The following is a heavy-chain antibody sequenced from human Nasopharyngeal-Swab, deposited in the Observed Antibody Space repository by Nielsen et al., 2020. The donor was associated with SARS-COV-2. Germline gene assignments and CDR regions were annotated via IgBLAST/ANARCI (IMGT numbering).Heavy chain of an antibody. V-gene: IGHV4-31*03. D-gene: IGHD3-22*01. CDR3: ARDHRDSSGYYYGWFDP. CDR1: GGSISSGGYY. J-gene: IGHJ5*02. CDR2: IYYSGST. Sequence: SETLSLTCTVSGGSISSGGYYWSWIRQHPGKGLEWIGYIYYSGSTYYNPSLKSRVTISVDTSKNQFSLKLSSVPAADTAVYYCARDHRDSSGYYYGWFDPWGQGTLVTVSS.